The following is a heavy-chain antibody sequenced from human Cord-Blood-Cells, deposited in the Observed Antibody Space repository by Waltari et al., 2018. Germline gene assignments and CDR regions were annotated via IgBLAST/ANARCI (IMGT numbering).Heavy chain of an antibody. Sequence: QLQLQESGPGLVKPSETLSLTCTVSGGSISSSSYYWGWIRQPPGKGLEWIGGIYYSGRTYYNPSLKSRVTIPVDTSQNQFSLKLSSVTAADTAVYYCARRIAAAAWYFDLWGRGTLVTVSS. CDR2: IYYSGRT. J-gene: IGHJ2*01. D-gene: IGHD6-13*01. V-gene: IGHV4-39*01. CDR1: GGSISSSSYY. CDR3: ARRIAAAAWYFDL.